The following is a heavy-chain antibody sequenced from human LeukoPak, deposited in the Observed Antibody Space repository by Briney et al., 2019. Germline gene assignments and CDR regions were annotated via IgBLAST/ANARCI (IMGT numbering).Heavy chain of an antibody. CDR1: GYTFTGYY. CDR3: ARDSPAWLYGLDY. CDR2: INPNSGGT. Sequence: ASVKVSCKASGYTFTGYYMHWVRQAPGQGLEWMGWINPNSGGTNYAQKFQGSVTMTRDASISTAYMELSRLRPDDTAVYYCARDSPAWLYGLDYWGQGTLVTVSS. D-gene: IGHD2-2*02. V-gene: IGHV1-2*02. J-gene: IGHJ4*02.